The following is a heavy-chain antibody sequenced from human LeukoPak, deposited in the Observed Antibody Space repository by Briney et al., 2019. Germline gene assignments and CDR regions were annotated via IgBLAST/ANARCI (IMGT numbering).Heavy chain of an antibody. J-gene: IGHJ3*01. CDR2: INPDSGGT. Sequence: ASVRVSCKASGYTFTGYYMHWLRQAPGQGLEWMGWINPDSGGTVYAQKYKGRITMTRDTSINTVYMELSRLRPDDTAIYYCARDRSRYSDAKDAFDLWGQGTMVTVSS. CDR3: ARDRSRYSDAKDAFDL. CDR1: GYTFTGYY. V-gene: IGHV1-2*02. D-gene: IGHD5-18*01.